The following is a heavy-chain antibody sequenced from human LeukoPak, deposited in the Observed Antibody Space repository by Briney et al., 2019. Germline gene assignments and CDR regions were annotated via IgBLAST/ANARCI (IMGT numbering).Heavy chain of an antibody. CDR1: GGSISSSSYY. D-gene: IGHD5-24*01. CDR3: ARLGRDGYNYKYYFDY. CDR2: IYYSGST. V-gene: IGHV4-39*07. J-gene: IGHJ4*02. Sequence: SETLSLTCTVSGGSISSSSYYWGWIRQPPGKGLEWIGSIYYSGSTYYNPSLKSRVTISVDTSKNQFSLKLSSVTAADTAVYYCARLGRDGYNYKYYFDYWGQGTLVTVSS.